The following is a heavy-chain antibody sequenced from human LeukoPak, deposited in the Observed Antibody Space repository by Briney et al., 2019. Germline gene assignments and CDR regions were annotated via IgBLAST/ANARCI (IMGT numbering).Heavy chain of an antibody. J-gene: IGHJ4*02. V-gene: IGHV3-23*01. CDR2: ISGSGGST. Sequence: PGGSLRLSCAASGFTFSSYAMSWVRQAPGKGLEWVSAISGSGGSTYYADSVKGRFTISRDNSKNTLYLQTNSLRAEDTAVYYCAKPLSGSNVLLWFGELYYWGQGTLVTVSS. D-gene: IGHD3-10*01. CDR3: AKPLSGSNVLLWFGELYY. CDR1: GFTFSSYA.